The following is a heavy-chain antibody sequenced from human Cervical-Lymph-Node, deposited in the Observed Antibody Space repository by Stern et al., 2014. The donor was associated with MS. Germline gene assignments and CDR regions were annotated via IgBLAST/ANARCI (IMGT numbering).Heavy chain of an antibody. CDR3: ATLGGLKYGYFEY. Sequence: QVQLVQSGAEVRKPGSSVKVSCKASGDTYAINWARQAPRQGPELMGGIGPVFHHSSYATEFQGSVTITAVTSTNSASIESQRLKSQDTAIFYCATLGGLKYGYFEYWGQGTLVTVSS. CDR1: GDTYA. V-gene: IGHV1-69*06. J-gene: IGHJ4*02. CDR2: IGPVFHHS. D-gene: IGHD3-10*01.